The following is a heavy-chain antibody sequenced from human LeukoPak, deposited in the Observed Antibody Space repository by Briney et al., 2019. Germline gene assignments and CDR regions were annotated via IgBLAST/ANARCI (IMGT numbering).Heavy chain of an antibody. CDR2: IYTSGST. V-gene: IGHV4-4*07. D-gene: IGHD3-22*01. CDR3: ARDQQYYDSSGPFDY. Sequence: PSETLSLTCTVSGGSISSYYWSCIRQPAGKGLEWIGRIYTSGSTNYNPSLKSRVTMSVDTSKNQFSLKLSSVTAADTAVYYCARDQQYYDSSGPFDYWGQGTLVTVSS. J-gene: IGHJ4*02. CDR1: GGSISSYY.